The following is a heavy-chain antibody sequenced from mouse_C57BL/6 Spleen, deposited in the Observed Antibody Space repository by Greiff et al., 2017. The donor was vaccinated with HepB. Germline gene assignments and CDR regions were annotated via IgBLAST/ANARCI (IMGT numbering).Heavy chain of an antibody. Sequence: QVQLKQPGAELVKPGASVKLSCKASGYTFTSYWMHWVKQRPGQGLEWIGMIHPNSGSTNYNEKFKSKATLTVDKSSSTAYMQLSSLTSEDSAVYYCARRGAFYDYDDYFDYWGQGTTLTVSS. J-gene: IGHJ2*01. CDR1: GYTFTSYW. D-gene: IGHD2-4*01. CDR3: ARRGAFYDYDDYFDY. CDR2: IHPNSGST. V-gene: IGHV1-64*01.